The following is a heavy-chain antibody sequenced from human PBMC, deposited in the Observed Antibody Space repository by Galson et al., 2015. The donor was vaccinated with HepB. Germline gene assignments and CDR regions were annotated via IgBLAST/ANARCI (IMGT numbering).Heavy chain of an antibody. J-gene: IGHJ4*02. CDR1: GFTFSNHA. D-gene: IGHD2/OR15-2a*01. Sequence: SLRLSCAVSGFTFSNHAMTWVRQAPGKGLEWVSAISAGGDGTYYADSVKGRFTISRDNSKNTVYLQMNSLRVEDTAIYFCAKGHNGNYFPVDYWGQGTLVTVSS. V-gene: IGHV3-23*01. CDR2: ISAGGDGT. CDR3: AKGHNGNYFPVDY.